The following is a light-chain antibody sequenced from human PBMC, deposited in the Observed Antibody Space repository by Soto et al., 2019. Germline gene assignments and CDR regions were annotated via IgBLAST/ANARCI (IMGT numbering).Light chain of an antibody. V-gene: IGKV1-39*01. J-gene: IGKJ1*01. CDR1: ESIRNN. CDR2: AAS. CDR3: PPPYRTPRGA. Sequence: DIQMTQSPSSLSASVGDRVTITCRASESIRNNLNWYQQKPGKAPKLLIYAASTLQSGVPSRFSGGGSGTEFTLTIGSLQPEDFTTYYCPPPYRTPRGALGQGTKVEFK.